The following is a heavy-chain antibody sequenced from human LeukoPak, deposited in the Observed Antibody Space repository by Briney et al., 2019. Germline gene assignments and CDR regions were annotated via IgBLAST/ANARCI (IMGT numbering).Heavy chain of an antibody. CDR3: AKDASPYSNYAVRWFDS. CDR2: ISGDAITT. J-gene: IGHJ5*01. D-gene: IGHD4/OR15-4a*01. Sequence: GGSLRLSCTASGFSFRTYIMAWVRQVPGKGLEWVSAISGDAITTYYAVPVKGRFTISRDNFRNTLSLQMDSLRADDSAVYYCAKDASPYSNYAVRWFDSWGQGTLVTVSS. CDR1: GFSFRTYI. V-gene: IGHV3-23*01.